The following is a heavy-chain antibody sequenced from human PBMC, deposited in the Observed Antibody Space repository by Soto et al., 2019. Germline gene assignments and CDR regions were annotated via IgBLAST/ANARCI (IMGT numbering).Heavy chain of an antibody. CDR1: GGTFSSYA. J-gene: IGHJ4*02. CDR2: IIPIFGTA. Sequence: ASVKVSCKASGGTFSSYAISWVRQAPGQGLEWMGGIIPIFGTANYAQKFQGRVTITADESTSTAYMELSSLRSEDTAVYYCARQLESHIRGHLDYCGQGTLVTASS. CDR3: ARQLESHIRGHLDY. V-gene: IGHV1-69*13. D-gene: IGHD1-1*01.